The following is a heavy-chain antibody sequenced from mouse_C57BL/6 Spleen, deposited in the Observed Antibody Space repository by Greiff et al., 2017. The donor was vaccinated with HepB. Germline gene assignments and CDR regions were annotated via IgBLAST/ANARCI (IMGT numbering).Heavy chain of an antibody. V-gene: IGHV5-16*01. CDR1: GFTFSDYY. CDR3: AREDYSNSYLDY. J-gene: IGHJ2*01. D-gene: IGHD2-5*01. Sequence: EVKLMESEGGLVQPGSSMKLSCTASGFTFSDYYMAWVRQVPEKGLEWVANINYDGSSTYYLDSLKSRFIISRDNAKNILYLQMSSLKSEDTATYYCAREDYSNSYLDYWGQGTTLTVSS. CDR2: INYDGSST.